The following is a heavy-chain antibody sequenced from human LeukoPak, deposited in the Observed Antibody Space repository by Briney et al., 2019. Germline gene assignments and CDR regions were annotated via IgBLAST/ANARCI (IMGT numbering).Heavy chain of an antibody. CDR1: GFTFSSCA. D-gene: IGHD3-10*01. V-gene: IGHV3-23*01. CDR2: ISGSGGST. Sequence: GGSLRLSCAASGFTFSSCAMSWVRQAPGKGLEWVSAISGSGGSTYYADSVKGRFTISRDNSKNTLYLQMNSLRAEDTAVYYCAGAVDGSRSYLVDYWGQGTLVTASS. CDR3: AGAVDGSRSYLVDY. J-gene: IGHJ4*02.